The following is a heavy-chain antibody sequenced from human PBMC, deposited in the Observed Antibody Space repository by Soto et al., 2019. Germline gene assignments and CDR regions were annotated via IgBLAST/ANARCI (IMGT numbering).Heavy chain of an antibody. J-gene: IGHJ5*02. CDR1: GGSVSSGSYY. CDR3: ARAYYGSGIYHLDP. Sequence: SETLSLTCPVSGGSVSSGSYYWSWIRQPPGKGLEGIGDIYYSGGTNYNPSLKSRVTLSVDTSKNQFSLKWSSVTAADTAVYCCARAYYGSGIYHLDPWGEETLVTVPS. D-gene: IGHD3-10*01. V-gene: IGHV4-61*01. CDR2: IYYSGGT.